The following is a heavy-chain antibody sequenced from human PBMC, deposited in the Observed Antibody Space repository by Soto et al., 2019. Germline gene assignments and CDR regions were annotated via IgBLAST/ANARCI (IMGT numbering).Heavy chain of an antibody. V-gene: IGHV3-23*01. CDR3: AKVINKGRGRTYYFDY. J-gene: IGHJ4*02. CDR2: ISGSGGST. D-gene: IGHD1-7*01. Sequence: GGSLRLSCAASGFTFSSYAMSWVRQAPGKGLEWVSAISGSGGSTYYADSVKGRFTISRDNSKNTLYLQMNSLRAEDTAVYYCAKVINKGRGRTYYFDYWGQGTLVTVSS. CDR1: GFTFSSYA.